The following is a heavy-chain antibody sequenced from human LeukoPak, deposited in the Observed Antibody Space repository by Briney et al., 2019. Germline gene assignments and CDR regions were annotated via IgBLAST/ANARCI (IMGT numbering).Heavy chain of an antibody. V-gene: IGHV5-51*01. D-gene: IGHD6-13*01. CDR1: GYSFTSYW. J-gene: IGHJ6*02. CDR3: ARDAWGIAAAGGDFYYYYYGMDV. CDR2: TYPGDSDT. Sequence: GESLKISCKGSGYSFTSYWIGWVRQMPGKGLEWMGITYPGDSDTRYSPSFQGQVTISADKSISTAYLQWSSLKASDTAMYYCARDAWGIAAAGGDFYYYYYGMDVWGQGTTVTVS.